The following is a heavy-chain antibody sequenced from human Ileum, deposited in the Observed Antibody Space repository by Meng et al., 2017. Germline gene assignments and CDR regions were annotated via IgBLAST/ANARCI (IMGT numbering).Heavy chain of an antibody. D-gene: IGHD4-17*01. CDR2: IYYGGST. V-gene: IGHV4-39*01. J-gene: IGHJ4*02. CDR1: SGSFTNNNYY. Sequence: QLRLQESGSGLGKPLETLPLTCSVSSGSFTNNNYYWVGSRRPPGKGLEWIGSIYYGGSTYYNPSLKSRVTISVDTSTNQFSLKLISVTAADTAVYYCARRAHYGDPPRWGQGTLVTVSS. CDR3: ARRAHYGDPPR.